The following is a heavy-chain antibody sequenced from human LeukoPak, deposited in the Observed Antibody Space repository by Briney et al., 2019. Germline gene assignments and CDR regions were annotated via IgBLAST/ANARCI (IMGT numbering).Heavy chain of an antibody. CDR3: ARAYYDFWSGYYTGERTYGMDV. CDR2: IIPILGIA. Sequence: ASVKVSCKASGYTFTSYGISWVRQAPGQGLEWMGRIIPILGIANYAQKFQGRVTMTRNTSISTAYMELSSLRSEDTAVYYCARAYYDFWSGYYTGERTYGMDVWGQGTTVTVSS. J-gene: IGHJ6*02. V-gene: IGHV1-69*04. D-gene: IGHD3-3*01. CDR1: GYTFTSYG.